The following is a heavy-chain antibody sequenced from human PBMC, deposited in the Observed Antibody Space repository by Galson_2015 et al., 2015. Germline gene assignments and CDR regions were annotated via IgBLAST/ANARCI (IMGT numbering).Heavy chain of an antibody. CDR3: ARGRVGTTYFDY. V-gene: IGHV3-7*01. Sequence: SLRLSCAASGFTFSYSWMTWVRQAPGKGLEWVANIKPGGNEEYYVGSVKGRFTISRDDAKNSLYLQMNSLRAEDTAVYYCARGRVGTTYFDYWGQGTLVTVSS. CDR2: IKPGGNEE. D-gene: IGHD1-26*01. CDR1: GFTFSYSW. J-gene: IGHJ4*02.